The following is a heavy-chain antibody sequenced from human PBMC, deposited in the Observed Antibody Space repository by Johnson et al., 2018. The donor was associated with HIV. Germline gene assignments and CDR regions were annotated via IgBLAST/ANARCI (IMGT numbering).Heavy chain of an antibody. J-gene: IGHJ3*02. D-gene: IGHD6-19*01. Sequence: VQLVESGGGVVRPGGSLRLSCAASGFTFDDYGMSWVRQAPGKGLEWVSGINWNGGSIGYADSVKGRFTISRDNSKNTLYLQMGSLRVEDMATYYCARARAKVVAGLDAFDIWGQGTMVTVSS. CDR1: GFTFDDYG. CDR3: ARARAKVVAGLDAFDI. CDR2: INWNGGSI. V-gene: IGHV3-20*04.